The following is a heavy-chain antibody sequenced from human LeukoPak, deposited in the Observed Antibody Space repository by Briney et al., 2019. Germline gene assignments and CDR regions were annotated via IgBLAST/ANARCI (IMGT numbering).Heavy chain of an antibody. CDR2: INSGGAST. J-gene: IGHJ4*02. CDR3: ARDVWGDRDGLFEY. Sequence: QTGGSLRLSCAASGFTFSSYWMHWVRQAPGKGLVWVARINSGGASTSYGASVKGRFTISRDNAKNTLYLQMSSLGVEDTAVYYCARDVWGDRDGLFEYWGQGTLVTVSS. D-gene: IGHD5-24*01. V-gene: IGHV3-74*01. CDR1: GFTFSSYW.